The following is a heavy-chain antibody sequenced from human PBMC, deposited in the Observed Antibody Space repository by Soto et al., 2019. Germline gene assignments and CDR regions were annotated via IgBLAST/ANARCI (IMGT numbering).Heavy chain of an antibody. J-gene: IGHJ4*02. D-gene: IGHD3-3*01. CDR2: INPSTGDT. CDR1: GYNLITHY. V-gene: IGHV1-46*01. CDR3: ARDFGEVSTTWVGYLEF. Sequence: ASVKVSCKASGYNLITHYMHWVRQAPGQGPEWMGVINPSTGDTSYAQKFQGRVTMARDTYTGTVYMELSNLRYDDTAVYFCARDFGEVSTTWVGYLEFWGQGTPVTVSS.